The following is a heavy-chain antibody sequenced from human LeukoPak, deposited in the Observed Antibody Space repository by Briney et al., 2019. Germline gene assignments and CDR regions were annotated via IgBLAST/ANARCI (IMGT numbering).Heavy chain of an antibody. J-gene: IGHJ5*02. V-gene: IGHV1-18*01. CDR3: ARVPSNRIAKSWFDP. Sequence: GASVKVSCKASGYTFTSYGISWVRQAPGQGLEWMGWISAYNGNTNYAQKLQGRVTMTTDTSTSTAYMELRSLRSDDTAVYYCARVPSNRIAKSWFDPWGQGTLVTVSS. CDR1: GYTFTSYG. CDR2: ISAYNGNT. D-gene: IGHD3-3*01.